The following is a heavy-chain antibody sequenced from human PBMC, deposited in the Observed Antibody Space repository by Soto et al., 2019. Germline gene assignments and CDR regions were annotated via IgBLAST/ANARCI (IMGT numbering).Heavy chain of an antibody. CDR1: VGFISSYY. D-gene: IGHD3-22*01. CDR2: IHHTGST. CDR3: ARSIDSSGFYFSNC. J-gene: IGHJ4*02. Sequence: AETLSLTCTVSVGFISSYYWSWSRQSPGKGLELIGYIHHTGSTNYNPSLKSRVTMSLDTSRNQFSLKLYSVTTADTAVYYCARSIDSSGFYFSNCWGQGTLVTVSS. V-gene: IGHV4-59*01.